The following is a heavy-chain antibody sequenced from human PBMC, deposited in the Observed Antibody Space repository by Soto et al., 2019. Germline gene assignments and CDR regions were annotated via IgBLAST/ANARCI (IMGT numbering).Heavy chain of an antibody. CDR1: GGTFSSYT. Sequence: QVQLVQSGAEVKKPGSSVKVSCTASGGTFSSYTFSWVRQAPGQGLGWMGGIVPLFGTTNDAKIFQGRVTISADESTSTVYMELSSLRSEDSAMYYCARDGDVTSTRPRGALDIWGQGTVITVSS. CDR2: IVPLFGTT. J-gene: IGHJ3*02. D-gene: IGHD3-16*01. V-gene: IGHV1-69*01. CDR3: ARDGDVTSTRPRGALDI.